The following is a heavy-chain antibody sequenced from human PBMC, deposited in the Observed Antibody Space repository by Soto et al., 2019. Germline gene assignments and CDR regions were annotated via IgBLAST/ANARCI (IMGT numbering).Heavy chain of an antibody. CDR2: INPTEGRT. Sequence: QVQLVQSGAEVRKPGASLKLSCQTSGYPFTSYHMHWVRQAPGQGLEWMGVINPTEGRTRYSQRFQDRVTMTRDTSTSTVYMELSSLRSEDTATYFCARGREYSFGYNWFDPWGQGTLVNVSS. CDR1: GYPFTSYH. CDR3: ARGREYSFGYNWFDP. J-gene: IGHJ5*02. D-gene: IGHD5-12*01. V-gene: IGHV1-46*01.